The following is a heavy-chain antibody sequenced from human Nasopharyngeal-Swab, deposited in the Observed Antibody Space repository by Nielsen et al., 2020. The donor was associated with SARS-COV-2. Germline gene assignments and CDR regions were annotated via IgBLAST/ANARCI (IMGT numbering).Heavy chain of an antibody. D-gene: IGHD3-22*01. CDR2: ISSSGSTI. CDR3: ARSQTYYYDSSGYLDC. V-gene: IGHV3-48*03. CDR1: GFTFSSYE. J-gene: IGHJ4*02. Sequence: GESLKISCAASGFTFSSYEMNWVRQAPGKGLEWVSYISSSGSTIYYADSVKGRFTISRDNAKNSLYLQMNSLRAEDTAVYYCARSQTYYYDSSGYLDCWDQGTLVTVSS.